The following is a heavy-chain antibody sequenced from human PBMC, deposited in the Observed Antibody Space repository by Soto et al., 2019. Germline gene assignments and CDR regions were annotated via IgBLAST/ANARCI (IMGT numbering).Heavy chain of an antibody. CDR1: GFTYSSHG. D-gene: IGHD5-12*01. CDR2: LSRGGGST. J-gene: IGHJ3*02. CDR3: ARDGQYRTDGFDI. V-gene: IGHV3-23*01. Sequence: EAQLLESGGELIQPGGSLRLSCAASGFTYSSHGMSWVRQAPGKGLEWIAGLSRGGGSTYYAYSVKGRFTISRDNSKNTLDLIMNSLRVEDTALYYCARDGQYRTDGFDIWGQGTMVTVSS.